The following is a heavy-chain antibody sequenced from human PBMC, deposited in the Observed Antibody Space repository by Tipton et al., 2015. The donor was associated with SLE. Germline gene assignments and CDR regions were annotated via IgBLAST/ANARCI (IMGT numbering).Heavy chain of an antibody. Sequence: VQLVQSGAEVKKPGESLKISCKASGYSFTNFWIGWVRQMPGKGLEWMGIIYPGDSDTRYSPSFQGQVTISADKSISTAYLQWSSLKASDTVMYYCARRGYCSSTSCPDAFDIWGQGTMVTVSS. D-gene: IGHD2-2*01. CDR2: IYPGDSDT. CDR3: ARRGYCSSTSCPDAFDI. V-gene: IGHV5-51*03. J-gene: IGHJ3*02. CDR1: GYSFTNFW.